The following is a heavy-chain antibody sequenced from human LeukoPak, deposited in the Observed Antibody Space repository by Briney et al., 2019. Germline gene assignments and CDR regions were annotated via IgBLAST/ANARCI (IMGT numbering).Heavy chain of an antibody. CDR3: ARGIPTLITMVRGVIVY. J-gene: IGHJ4*02. V-gene: IGHV1-2*06. Sequence: ASVKVSCKASGYTFTGYYMHWVRQAPGHGLEWMGRIHPNSGGTNYAQKFQGRVTKTKDTSISTAYMELSRLRSDDTAVYYCARGIPTLITMVRGVIVYWGQGTLVTVST. CDR2: IHPNSGGT. CDR1: GYTFTGYY. D-gene: IGHD3-10*01.